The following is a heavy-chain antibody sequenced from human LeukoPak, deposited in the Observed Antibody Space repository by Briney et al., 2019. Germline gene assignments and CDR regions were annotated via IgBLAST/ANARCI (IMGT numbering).Heavy chain of an antibody. D-gene: IGHD3-3*01. CDR1: GGSFSGYY. CDR2: INHSGST. J-gene: IGHJ6*03. V-gene: IGHV4-34*01. CDR3: ARGRADFWSGYVHYYYYYMDV. Sequence: SETLSLTCAVYGGSFSGYYWSWLRQPPGKGLEWIGEINHSGSTNYNPSLTSQVTISVDTSKNQFSLKLSSVTAADTAVYYCARGRADFWSGYVHYYYYYMDVWGKGTTVTVSS.